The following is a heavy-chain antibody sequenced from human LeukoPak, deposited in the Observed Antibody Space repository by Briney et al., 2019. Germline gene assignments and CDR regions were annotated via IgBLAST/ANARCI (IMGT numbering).Heavy chain of an antibody. Sequence: GGSLRLSCAASGFTFDDYGMSWVRQAPGKGLEVGAGINWIGGSPGYADGVKGRFTISIDNAKNSLYLQMHSLRAEDTALYSCARYSSSSPPYYYMDVWGKGTTVTVSS. CDR3: ARYSSSSPPYYYMDV. CDR2: INWIGGSP. CDR1: GFTFDDYG. V-gene: IGHV3-20*04. J-gene: IGHJ6*03. D-gene: IGHD6-6*01.